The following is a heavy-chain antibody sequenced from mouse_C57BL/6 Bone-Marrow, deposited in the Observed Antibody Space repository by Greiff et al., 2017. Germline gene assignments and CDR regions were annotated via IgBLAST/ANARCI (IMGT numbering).Heavy chain of an antibody. D-gene: IGHD2-3*01. CDR2: ISYDGSN. J-gene: IGHJ3*01. Sequence: ESGPGLVKPSQSLSLTCSVTGYSITSGYYWNWIRQFPGNKLEWMGYISYDGSNNYNPSLKNRISITRDTSKNQFFLKLNSVTTEDTATYYCATLLLLRFAYWGQGTLVTVSA. V-gene: IGHV3-6*01. CDR3: ATLLLLRFAY. CDR1: GYSITSGYY.